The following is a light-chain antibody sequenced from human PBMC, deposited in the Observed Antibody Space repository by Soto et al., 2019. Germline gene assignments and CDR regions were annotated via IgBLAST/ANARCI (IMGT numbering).Light chain of an antibody. Sequence: EIVLTQSPATLSVSPGEGATLSCRASQSVSHFLAWYQHKPGQAPRLLIYDASNRATGIPARFSGSGSGTDFTLIISSLEPEDFAVYYCQQRSTWPYTFGQRTKLEIK. CDR2: DAS. CDR3: QQRSTWPYT. V-gene: IGKV3-11*01. J-gene: IGKJ2*01. CDR1: QSVSHF.